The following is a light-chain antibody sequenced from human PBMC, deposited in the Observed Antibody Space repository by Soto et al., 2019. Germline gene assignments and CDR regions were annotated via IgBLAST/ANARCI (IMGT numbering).Light chain of an antibody. Sequence: NFMLTQPHSVSESPGKTVTISCTRSSGNIASSSVQWYQQRPGSAPTTVIYEDSQRPSGVPDRFSGSIDTSSNSAFRTISGLKTEDDADYYCQSYDTTTPVVFGGGTKLTVL. J-gene: IGLJ2*01. CDR2: EDS. V-gene: IGLV6-57*04. CDR1: SGNIASSS. CDR3: QSYDTTTPVV.